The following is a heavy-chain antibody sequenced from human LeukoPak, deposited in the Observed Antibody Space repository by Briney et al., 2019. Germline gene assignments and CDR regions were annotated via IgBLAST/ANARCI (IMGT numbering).Heavy chain of an antibody. D-gene: IGHD2-15*01. CDR1: GFTFSGSA. CDR2: IRSKANGDAT. J-gene: IGHJ4*02. Sequence: GGSLRLSCAASGFTFSGSAMHWVRQASGKGLEWVGRIRSKANGDATAYAASVKGRFTISRDDSKNTAYLQMNSLKTEDTAVYYCTGSLEYCSGGSCYGPDYWGQGALVTVSS. V-gene: IGHV3-73*01. CDR3: TGSLEYCSGGSCYGPDY.